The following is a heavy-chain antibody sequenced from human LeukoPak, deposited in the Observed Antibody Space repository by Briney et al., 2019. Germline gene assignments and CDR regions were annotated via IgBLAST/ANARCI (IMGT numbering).Heavy chain of an antibody. CDR1: GFTFSSYS. CDR2: ISSSSSYI. CDR3: ARVAGSRLYDAFDI. Sequence: GGPLRLSCAASGFTFSSYSMNWVRQAPGKGLEWVSSISSSSSYIYYADSVKGRFTISRDNAKNSLYLQMKSLRAEDTAVYYCARVAGSRLYDAFDIWGQGTMVTVSS. J-gene: IGHJ3*02. D-gene: IGHD2-8*01. V-gene: IGHV3-21*01.